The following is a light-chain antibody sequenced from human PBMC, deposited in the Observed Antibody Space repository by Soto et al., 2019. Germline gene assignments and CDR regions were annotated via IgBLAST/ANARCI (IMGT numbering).Light chain of an antibody. V-gene: IGLV2-14*01. CDR2: EVS. Sequence: QSALTQPACVSGSTGQTTTISCTGTSSDVRAYNYVSVDQQHPGKAPKLMIYEVSNRPSGVSDRFSGSKSGNTASLTISGLQAADEADYYCSSKRTTDSLIFGNGTKVTVL. J-gene: IGLJ1*01. CDR3: SSKRTTDSLI. CDR1: SSDVRAYNY.